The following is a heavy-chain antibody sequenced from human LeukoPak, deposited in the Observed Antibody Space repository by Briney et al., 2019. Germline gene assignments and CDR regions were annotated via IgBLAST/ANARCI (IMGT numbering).Heavy chain of an antibody. CDR1: GYTFTSYY. CDR3: ARSTGEFFGGYYYMDV. D-gene: IGHD7-27*01. V-gene: IGHV1-46*01. CDR2: VNPSGGST. Sequence: ASVKVSCKASGYTFTSYYMHWARQAPGQGLEWMGIVNPSGGSTSYAQKFQGRVTMTRDMSTSTVYMELSSLRSEDTAVYYCARSTGEFFGGYYYMDVWGKGTTVTVSS. J-gene: IGHJ6*03.